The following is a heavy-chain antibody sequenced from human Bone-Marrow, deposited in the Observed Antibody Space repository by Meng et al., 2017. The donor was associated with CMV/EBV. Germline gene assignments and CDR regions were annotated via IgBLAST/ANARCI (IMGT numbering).Heavy chain of an antibody. D-gene: IGHD4-11*01. Sequence: SVKVSCKASGFTFTTSAVQWVRQARGQRLEWIGWIVVGSGHTNYAQKFQERVTITRDMSTSTAYMELSSLRSEDTAVYYCARGSDYSNYIRGPWGQGTLVTVSS. CDR3: ARGSDYSNYIRGP. V-gene: IGHV1-58*01. CDR1: GFTFTTSA. CDR2: IVVGSGHT. J-gene: IGHJ5*02.